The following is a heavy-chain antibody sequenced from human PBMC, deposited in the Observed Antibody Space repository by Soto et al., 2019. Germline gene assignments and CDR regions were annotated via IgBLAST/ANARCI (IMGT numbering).Heavy chain of an antibody. V-gene: IGHV4-39*01. Sequence: QLHLQESGPGLVRPSGTLSLTCTVSGGAISSCDYYWGWIRQPPGKGLEWIGSIYCSGNTYYNPSLKSRVTMSVDTSENQFSLKLTSVTAADTAVYYCGRHSKLYSKDGAFDIWGQGTMVTVSS. CDR3: GRHSKLYSKDGAFDI. CDR2: IYCSGNT. D-gene: IGHD4-4*01. J-gene: IGHJ3*02. CDR1: GGAISSCDYY.